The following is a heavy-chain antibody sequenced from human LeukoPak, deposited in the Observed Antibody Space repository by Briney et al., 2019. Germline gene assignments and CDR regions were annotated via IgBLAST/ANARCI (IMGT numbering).Heavy chain of an antibody. CDR2: IYYSGST. J-gene: IGHJ4*02. V-gene: IGHV4-31*03. CDR1: GGSISSSSYY. CDR3: ARRGYSGYDRFDY. D-gene: IGHD5-12*01. Sequence: SETLSLTCTVSGGSISSSSYYWGWIRQPPGKGLEWIGCIYYSGSTYYNPSLKSRVTISVDTSKNEFSLKLTSVTAADTAVYYCARRGYSGYDRFDYWGQGILVTVSS.